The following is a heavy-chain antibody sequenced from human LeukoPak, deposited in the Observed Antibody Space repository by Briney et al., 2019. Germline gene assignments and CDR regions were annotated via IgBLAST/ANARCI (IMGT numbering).Heavy chain of an antibody. Sequence: GGSLRLSCAASGNYWMHWVRQAPGKGLVWVSHVNSDGSWTSHADSVKGRFTISEDNVKNTVYLQMNNLRTEDTAVYYCVSFYETNWGRGTLVTVSS. CDR3: VSFYETN. J-gene: IGHJ4*02. CDR1: GNYW. CDR2: VNSDGSWT. D-gene: IGHD2-2*01. V-gene: IGHV3-74*01.